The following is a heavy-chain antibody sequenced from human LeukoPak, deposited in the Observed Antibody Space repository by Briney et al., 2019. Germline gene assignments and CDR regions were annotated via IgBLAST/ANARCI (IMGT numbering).Heavy chain of an antibody. CDR1: GGSISSGSYY. Sequence: SQTLSPTCTVSGGSISSGSYYWSWIRQPAGKGLEWIGRIYTSGSTNYNPSLKSRVTISVDTSKNQFSLKLSSVTAADTAVYYCAREPSYYYYGMDVWGQGTTVTVSS. CDR2: IYTSGST. CDR3: AREPSYYYYGMDV. J-gene: IGHJ6*02. V-gene: IGHV4-61*02.